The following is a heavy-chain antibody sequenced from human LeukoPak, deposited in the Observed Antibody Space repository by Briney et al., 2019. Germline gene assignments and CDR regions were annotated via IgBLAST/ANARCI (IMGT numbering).Heavy chain of an antibody. CDR3: AELGITMIGGV. J-gene: IGHJ6*04. V-gene: IGHV3-21*01. Sequence: PGGSLRLSCAGSEFTFSSYSMNWVRQAPGKGLEWVSSISGSSSDIYYADSVKGRFTISRDNAKNSLYLQMNSLRAEDTAVYYCAELGITMIGGVWGKGTTVTISS. CDR1: EFTFSSYS. CDR2: ISGSSSDI. D-gene: IGHD3-10*02.